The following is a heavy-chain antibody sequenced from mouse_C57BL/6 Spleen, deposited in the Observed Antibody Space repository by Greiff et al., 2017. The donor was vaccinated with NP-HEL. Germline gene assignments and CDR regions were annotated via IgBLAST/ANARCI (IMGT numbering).Heavy chain of an antibody. CDR3: ARFHYYGSSYNAMDY. CDR2: IWTGGGT. J-gene: IGHJ4*01. CDR1: GFSLTSYA. Sequence: VKLVESGPGLVAPSQSLSITCTVSGFSLTSYAISWVRQPPGKGLEWLGVIWTGGGTNYNSALKSRLSISKDNSKSQVFLKMNSLQTDDTARYYCARFHYYGSSYNAMDYWGQGTSVTVSS. V-gene: IGHV2-9-1*01. D-gene: IGHD1-1*01.